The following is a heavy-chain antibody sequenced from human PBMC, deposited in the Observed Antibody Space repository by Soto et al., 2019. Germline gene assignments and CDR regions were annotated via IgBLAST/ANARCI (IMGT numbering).Heavy chain of an antibody. CDR1: GFTVTRSG. J-gene: IGHJ6*02. CDR3: AATTWMQASHYAMDV. CDR2: IVVGSGHT. Sequence: ASVKVSCKASGFTVTRSGMQWVGQARGQRLEWIGWIVVGSGHTNYAQKFQERVTISRDMSTSTAYMELSSLTSEDTAVYYCAATTWMQASHYAMDVWGQGTTVTVSS. D-gene: IGHD5-18*01. V-gene: IGHV1-58*02.